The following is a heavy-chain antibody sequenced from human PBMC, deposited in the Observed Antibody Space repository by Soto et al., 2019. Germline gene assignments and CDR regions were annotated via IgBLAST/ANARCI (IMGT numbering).Heavy chain of an antibody. CDR3: ARDMLGAAAGMFYFDY. D-gene: IGHD6-13*01. CDR2: ISYDGSNK. V-gene: IGHV3-30-3*01. J-gene: IGHJ4*02. Sequence: QVQLVESGGGVVQPGRSLRLSCAASGFTFSSYAMHWVRQAPGKGLEWVAVISYDGSNKYYADSVKGRFTISRDNSKNXLYLQMNSLRAEDTAVYYCARDMLGAAAGMFYFDYWGQGTLVTVSS. CDR1: GFTFSSYA.